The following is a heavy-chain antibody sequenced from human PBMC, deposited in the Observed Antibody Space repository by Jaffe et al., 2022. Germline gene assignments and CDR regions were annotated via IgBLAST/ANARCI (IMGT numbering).Heavy chain of an antibody. CDR1: AFSFSSYE. Sequence: EVHLVESGGGLVQPGGSLRLSCVASAFSFSSYEMNWVRQAPGKGLEWISYISSSGRSTYYGDSVQGRITISRDNAKKSLYLQMNSLRAEDTATYYCARGGVGYCTNPSCTYAFDIWGQGTLVTVSS. V-gene: IGHV3-48*03. J-gene: IGHJ3*02. CDR2: ISSSGRST. D-gene: IGHD2-2*01. CDR3: ARGGVGYCTNPSCTYAFDI.